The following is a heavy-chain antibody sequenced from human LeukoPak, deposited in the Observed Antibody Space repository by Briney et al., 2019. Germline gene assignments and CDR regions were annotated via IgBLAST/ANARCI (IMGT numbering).Heavy chain of an antibody. V-gene: IGHV1-69*05. CDR1: GGAFSSYA. D-gene: IGHD6-6*01. CDR3: ASASTYSSSSARALNFDY. J-gene: IGHJ4*02. Sequence: SVTVSCKASGGAFSSYAISWVRQAPGQGLEWMGGIIPIFGTANYAQKFQGRVTITTDESTSTAYMGLSSLRSEDTAVYYCASASTYSSSSARALNFDYWGQGTLVTVSS. CDR2: IIPIFGTA.